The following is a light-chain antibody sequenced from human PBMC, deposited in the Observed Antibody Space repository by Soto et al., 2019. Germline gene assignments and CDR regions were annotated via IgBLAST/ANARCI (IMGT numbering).Light chain of an antibody. CDR2: DNN. CDR1: SSNIGNNY. V-gene: IGLV1-51*01. J-gene: IGLJ3*02. Sequence: QSVLTQSPSVSAAPGQKVTISCSGSSSNIGNNYVSWYQQLPGTAPKLLIYDNNKRPSGIPDRFSGSKSGTSGTLDITGLQTGDEADYYCQAYDYSLTASVFGGRTKLTVL. CDR3: QAYDYSLTASV.